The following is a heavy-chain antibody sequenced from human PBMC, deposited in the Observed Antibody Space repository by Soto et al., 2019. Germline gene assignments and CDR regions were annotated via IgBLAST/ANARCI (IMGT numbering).Heavy chain of an antibody. CDR3: ARGYYDSSPPDY. J-gene: IGHJ4*02. D-gene: IGHD3-22*01. Sequence: ASVKVSCKASGGTFSSYAISWVRQAPAQGLEWMGGIIPIFGTANYAQKFQGRVTITADESTSTAYMELSSLRSEDTAVYYCARGYYDSSPPDYWGQGTLVTVSS. CDR2: IIPIFGTA. CDR1: GGTFSSYA. V-gene: IGHV1-69*13.